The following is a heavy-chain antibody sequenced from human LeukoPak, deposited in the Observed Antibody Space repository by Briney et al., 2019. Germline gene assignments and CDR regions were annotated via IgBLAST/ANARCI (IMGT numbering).Heavy chain of an antibody. CDR2: ISYDGSNK. J-gene: IGHJ6*02. V-gene: IGHV3-30-3*01. D-gene: IGHD6-19*01. CDR3: AREQDSSGWPRYYYYYYGMDV. Sequence: PGGSLRLSCAASGFTFSSYAMRWVRQAPGKGLEWVAVISYDGSNKYYADSVKGRFTISRDNSKNTLYLQMHSLRAEDTAVYYCAREQDSSGWPRYYYYYYGMDVWGQGTTVTVSS. CDR1: GFTFSSYA.